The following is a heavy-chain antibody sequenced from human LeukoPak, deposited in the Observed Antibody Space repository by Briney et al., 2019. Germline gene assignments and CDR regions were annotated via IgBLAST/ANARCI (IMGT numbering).Heavy chain of an antibody. Sequence: PSETLSLTCAVYGGSFSGYYWRWIRQPPGKGLEWIGEINHSGSTNYNPSLKSRVTISVDTSKNQFSLKLSSVTAADTAVYYCARGRGGYSYGANLDYWGQGTLVTVSS. J-gene: IGHJ4*02. CDR1: GGSFSGYY. D-gene: IGHD5-18*01. CDR2: INHSGST. V-gene: IGHV4-34*01. CDR3: ARGRGGYSYGANLDY.